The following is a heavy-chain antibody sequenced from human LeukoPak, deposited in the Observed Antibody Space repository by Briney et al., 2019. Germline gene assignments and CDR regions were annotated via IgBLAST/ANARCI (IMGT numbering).Heavy chain of an antibody. Sequence: GGSLRLSCAASGFTFSSYWMHWVRQAPGKGLEWVTVISYDGSNKYYADSVKGRFTISRDNSKNTLYLQMNSLRAEDTAVYYCARDPYGDRQAYYYGMDVWGQGTTVTVSS. V-gene: IGHV3-30-3*01. CDR2: ISYDGSNK. CDR3: ARDPYGDRQAYYYGMDV. CDR1: GFTFSSYW. J-gene: IGHJ6*02. D-gene: IGHD4-17*01.